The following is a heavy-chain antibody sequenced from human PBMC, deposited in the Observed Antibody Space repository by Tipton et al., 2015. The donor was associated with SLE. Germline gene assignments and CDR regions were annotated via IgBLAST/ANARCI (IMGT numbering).Heavy chain of an antibody. CDR1: GCSISCSSYY. D-gene: IGHD6-19*01. J-gene: IGHJ3*02. Sequence: LRLSCTVSGCSISCSSYYWSWIRQPPGKGLEWIGYIYYSGSTYYNPSLKSRVTISVDTSKNPFFLRLWSVTAADTAVYYCAGSGYSSGWYRGRFDIWGQGTMVTVSS. CDR3: AGSGYSSGWYRGRFDI. CDR2: IYYSGST. V-gene: IGHV4-31*03.